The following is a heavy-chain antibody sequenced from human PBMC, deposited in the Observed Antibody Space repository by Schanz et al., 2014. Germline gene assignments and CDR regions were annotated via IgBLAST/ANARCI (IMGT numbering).Heavy chain of an antibody. J-gene: IGHJ4*02. V-gene: IGHV3-72*01. CDR2: ITNKPNNYNT. CDR3: ARRNFYDKSAAFDY. CDR1: GFTFFGSFA. Sequence: EVQLLESGGGLVQPGGSLRLSCVASGFTFFGSFAMSWVRQAPGKGLEWVGRITNKPNNYNTEYAASVKGRFTISRDESESSLYLQMDSLKTEDTAVYYCARRNFYDKSAAFDYWGQGTLVTVSS. D-gene: IGHD3-9*01.